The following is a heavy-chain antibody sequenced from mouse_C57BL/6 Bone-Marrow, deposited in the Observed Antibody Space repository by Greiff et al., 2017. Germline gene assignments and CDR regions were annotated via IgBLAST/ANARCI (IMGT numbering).Heavy chain of an antibody. CDR1: GYTFTSYW. D-gene: IGHD2-2*01. V-gene: IGHV1-74*01. J-gene: IGHJ3*01. CDR2: IHPSDSDT. CDR3: AMGGYEAWFAY. Sequence: QVQLKQPGAELVKPGASVKVSCKASGYTFTSYWMHWVKQRPGQGLEWIGRIHPSDSDTNYNQKFKGKATLTVVKSSSTAYMQLSSLTSEDSAVYYCAMGGYEAWFAYWGQGTLVTGSA.